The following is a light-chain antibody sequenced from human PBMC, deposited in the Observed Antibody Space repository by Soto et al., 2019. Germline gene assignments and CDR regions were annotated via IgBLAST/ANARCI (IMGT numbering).Light chain of an antibody. Sequence: DIVMTQSPLSLPVTPGEPASISCRSSQSLLHSNGYNYLDWYLQKPGQSPQLLIYLGSNRASGGPDRFSGSGSGTDFTLKISRVEAEDVGVYYCIQALQTPRTFGQGTKVEIK. J-gene: IGKJ1*01. CDR3: IQALQTPRT. V-gene: IGKV2-28*01. CDR1: QSLLHSNGYNY. CDR2: LGS.